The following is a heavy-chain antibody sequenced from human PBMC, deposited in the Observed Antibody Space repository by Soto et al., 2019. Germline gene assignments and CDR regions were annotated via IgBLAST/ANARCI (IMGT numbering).Heavy chain of an antibody. CDR1: GASISSRHW. CDR3: VRKDYSDWFFDL. J-gene: IGHJ2*01. Sequence: QVQLQESGPGLVKPSGTLSLTCAVSGASISSRHWWSWVRQPPGKGLEWIGEIYHGGSTYYNASLKSRVAISLDKSKNQFSLKLRSVTAADTAVYYCVRKDYSDWFFDLWGRGTLVTVSS. V-gene: IGHV4-4*02. CDR2: IYHGGST. D-gene: IGHD4-4*01.